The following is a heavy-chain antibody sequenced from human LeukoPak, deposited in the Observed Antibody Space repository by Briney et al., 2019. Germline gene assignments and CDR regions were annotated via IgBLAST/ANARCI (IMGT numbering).Heavy chain of an antibody. CDR1: GYTFTGYY. Sequence: ASVKVSCKASGYTFTGYYMHWVRQAPGQGLEWVGRINPNSGGTNYAQKFQGRVTMTRDTSISTAYMELSRLRSDDTAVYYCARDLVFAVTKATDYWGQGTLVTVSS. D-gene: IGHD4-17*01. J-gene: IGHJ4*02. V-gene: IGHV1-2*06. CDR2: INPNSGGT. CDR3: ARDLVFAVTKATDY.